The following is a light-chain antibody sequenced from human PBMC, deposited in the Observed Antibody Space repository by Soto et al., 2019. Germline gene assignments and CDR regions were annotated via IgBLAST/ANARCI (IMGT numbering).Light chain of an antibody. V-gene: IGLV2-14*01. CDR2: EVS. CDR3: SSYTSSSTLV. J-gene: IGLJ1*01. CDR1: SSDVGGYNY. Sequence: QSALTKPASVSGSPGQSITISCTGTSSDVGGYNYVSWYQQHPGKAPKLMIYEVSNRPSGISNRFSGSKSGNTASLTISGLQADDETDYYCSSYTSSSTLVFGTGTKLTVL.